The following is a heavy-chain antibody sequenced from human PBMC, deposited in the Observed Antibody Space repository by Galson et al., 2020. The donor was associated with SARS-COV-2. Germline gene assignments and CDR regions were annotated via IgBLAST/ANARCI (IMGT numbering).Heavy chain of an antibody. CDR1: GFTFSSSA. CDR3: VKGARHRSGGYCETSQYYMDV. D-gene: IGHD3-10*01. V-gene: IGHV3-23*03. CDR2: IYTDGTT. Sequence: GESLKISCAASGFTFSSSAMTWVRQAPGKGLEWVSLIYTDGTTDYADSVKGRFTISRDNSKNTLYLQMNSLRGDDTAVYYCVKGARHRSGGYCETSQYYMDVWGKGTTVTSSS. J-gene: IGHJ6*03.